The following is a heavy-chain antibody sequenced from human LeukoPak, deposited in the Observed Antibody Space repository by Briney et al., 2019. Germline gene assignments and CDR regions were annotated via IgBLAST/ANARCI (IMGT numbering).Heavy chain of an antibody. CDR1: GFTFSSYN. D-gene: IGHD1-26*01. Sequence: GGSLRLSCAASGFTFSSYNMNWVRQAPGKGLEWVSYISSSSSPIFYADSVKGRFTISRDNAKNSLYSQKNSLRDEDTAVYYCARGGTYCPDYWGQGTLVTVSS. J-gene: IGHJ4*02. V-gene: IGHV3-48*02. CDR3: ARGGTYCPDY. CDR2: ISSSSSPI.